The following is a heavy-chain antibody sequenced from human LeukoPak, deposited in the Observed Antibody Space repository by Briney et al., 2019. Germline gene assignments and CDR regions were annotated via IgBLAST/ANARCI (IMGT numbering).Heavy chain of an antibody. J-gene: IGHJ4*02. D-gene: IGHD1-7*01. Sequence: GGSLRLSCAASGFTFGSYSMNWVRQAPGKGLEWVSSISSSSSYIYYADSVKGRFTISRDNAKNSLHLQMNSPRAEDTAVYYCARDGQTGTTVYWGQGTLVTVSS. CDR3: ARDGQTGTTVY. CDR2: ISSSSSYI. V-gene: IGHV3-21*01. CDR1: GFTFGSYS.